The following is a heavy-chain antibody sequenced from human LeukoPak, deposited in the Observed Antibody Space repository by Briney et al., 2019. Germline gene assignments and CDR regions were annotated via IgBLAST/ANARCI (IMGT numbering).Heavy chain of an antibody. J-gene: IGHJ5*02. D-gene: IGHD2-15*01. CDR1: GGSISSDIFY. V-gene: IGHV4-61*02. Sequence: SETLSLTCTVSGGSISSDIFYWSWIRQPAGKGLEWIGRIYASGSTTYNSSLKSRVAISIDTSKNQFSLQLTSVTAADTAVYYCAGTRRYCSGGSCYNWSDPWGQGTLVTVSS. CDR3: AGTRRYCSGGSCYNWSDP. CDR2: IYASGST.